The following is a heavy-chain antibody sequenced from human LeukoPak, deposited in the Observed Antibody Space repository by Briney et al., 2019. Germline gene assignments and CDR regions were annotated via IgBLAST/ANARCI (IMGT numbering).Heavy chain of an antibody. CDR3: AKVSGPYCSGTSCYLDS. J-gene: IGHJ4*02. CDR1: GFTFSSYA. V-gene: IGHV3-23*01. CDR2: ISGSGGST. Sequence: SGGSLRLSCAASGFTFSSYAMSWLRQAPGKELKWVSAISGSGGSTYYADPVKGRFTISRDNSKNTLYLQMNSLRAEDTAVYYCAKVSGPYCSGTSCYLDSWGQGTLVTVSS. D-gene: IGHD2-2*01.